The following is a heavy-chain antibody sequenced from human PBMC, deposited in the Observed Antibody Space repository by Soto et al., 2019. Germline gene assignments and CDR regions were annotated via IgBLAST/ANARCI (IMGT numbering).Heavy chain of an antibody. CDR3: AIVGGYTYGYVDC. CDR2: ISGSGGST. D-gene: IGHD5-18*01. CDR1: GFTLSSAA. V-gene: IGHV3-23*01. Sequence: GGSLRLSCAASGFTLSSAAMSWVRQAPGKGLEWVSVISGSGGSTYYADSVKGRFTISRDNSKNTLYLQINSLRAEDTAVYYCAIVGGYTYGYVDCWGQGTLVTV. J-gene: IGHJ4*02.